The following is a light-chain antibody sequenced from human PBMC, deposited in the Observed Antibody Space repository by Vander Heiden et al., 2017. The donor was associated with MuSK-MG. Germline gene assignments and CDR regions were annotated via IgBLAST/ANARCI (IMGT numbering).Light chain of an antibody. J-gene: IGLJ3*02. CDR1: NSNIGAGYD. CDR2: GNT. CDR3: QSFDTSLSAWV. V-gene: IGLV1-40*01. Sequence: QSVLTQPPSVSGAPGQRGTIPCTGSNSNIGAGYDVHWHQFLPGTAPKRRSVGNTNRPSGVPDRFSGSKAGTSAYLAITGLQAEDEGDDDGQSFDTSLSAWVFGGGTKLTVL.